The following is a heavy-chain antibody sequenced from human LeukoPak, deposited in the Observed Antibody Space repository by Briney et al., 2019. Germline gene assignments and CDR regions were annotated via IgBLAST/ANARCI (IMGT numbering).Heavy chain of an antibody. Sequence: SQTLSLTCAISGDSVSSNSAVWLWIRQSPSRGLEWLGGTYYRSKWHNDYAVSGKSRMTINPETSKNQFSLHLNSVTPEDTAVYYCARHLDGGPDYWGQGTLVTVSS. D-gene: IGHD3-16*01. V-gene: IGHV6-1*01. CDR3: ARHLDGGPDY. CDR1: GDSVSSNSAV. CDR2: TYYRSKWHN. J-gene: IGHJ4*02.